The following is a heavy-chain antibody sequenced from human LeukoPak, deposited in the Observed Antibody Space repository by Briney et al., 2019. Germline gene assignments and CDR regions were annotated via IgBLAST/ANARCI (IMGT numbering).Heavy chain of an antibody. D-gene: IGHD3-22*01. J-gene: IGHJ1*01. Sequence: PSETLSLTCTVSGGSINSYYWSWIRQPAGKGLEWIGRVYTNGSTNYTPSLKSRVSISVDTSKNQFSLKLSSVTAADTAVYYCASTFYYYDVSGYYYEYFQYWGHGTQVTVSS. V-gene: IGHV4-4*07. CDR1: GGSINSYY. CDR3: ASTFYYYDVSGYYYEYFQY. CDR2: VYTNGST.